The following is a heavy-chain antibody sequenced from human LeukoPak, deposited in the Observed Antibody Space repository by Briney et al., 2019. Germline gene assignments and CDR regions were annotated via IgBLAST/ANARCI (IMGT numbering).Heavy chain of an antibody. D-gene: IGHD2-21*02. CDR1: GGTFSSYA. Sequence: GASVKVSCKASGGTFSSYAISWVRQAPGQGLEWMGGIIPIFGTANYAQKFQGRVTITADESTSTAYMELSSLRSEDTAVYYCARDLIRLAYCGGDCYAHAFDIWGQGTMVTVSS. V-gene: IGHV1-69*13. J-gene: IGHJ3*02. CDR3: ARDLIRLAYCGGDCYAHAFDI. CDR2: IIPIFGTA.